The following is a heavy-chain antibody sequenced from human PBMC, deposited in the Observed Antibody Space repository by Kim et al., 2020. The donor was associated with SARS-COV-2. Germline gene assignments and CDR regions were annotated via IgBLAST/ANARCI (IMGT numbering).Heavy chain of an antibody. V-gene: IGHV4-59*13. CDR2: IYYSGST. Sequence: SETLSLTCTVSGGSISSYYWSWIRQPPGKGLEWIGYIYYSGSTNYNPSLKSRVTISVDTSKNQFSLKLSSVTAADTAVYYCARVTGYCSGGSCYYYGMDVWGQGTTVTVSS. J-gene: IGHJ6*02. CDR3: ARVTGYCSGGSCYYYGMDV. D-gene: IGHD2-15*01. CDR1: GGSISSYY.